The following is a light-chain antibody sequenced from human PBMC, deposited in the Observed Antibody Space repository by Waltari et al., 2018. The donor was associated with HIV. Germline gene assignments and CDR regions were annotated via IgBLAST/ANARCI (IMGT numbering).Light chain of an antibody. CDR3: QQYDNSRWT. J-gene: IGKJ1*01. CDR1: QSVSSSH. Sequence: ETILTQSPGTLSLSPGERATLSCRASQSVSSSHLAWYQQKPGQAPRLLVYDASSRATRLPDRFSGIGSGTDFILTINGLEPEDFAVYYCQQYDNSRWTFCQGTKVEIK. CDR2: DAS. V-gene: IGKV3-20*01.